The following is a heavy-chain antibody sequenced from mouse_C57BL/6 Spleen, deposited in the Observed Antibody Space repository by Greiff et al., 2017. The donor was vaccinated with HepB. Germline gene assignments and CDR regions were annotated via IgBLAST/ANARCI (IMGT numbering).Heavy chain of an antibody. CDR3: ARESLYYFDY. D-gene: IGHD6-1*01. J-gene: IGHJ2*01. CDR2: INYDGSST. CDR1: GFTFSDYY. Sequence: EVKLVESEGGLVQPGSSMKLSCTASGFTFSDYYMAWVRQVPEKGLEWVANINYDGSSTYYLDSLKSRFIIARDNAKNMLYLQMSSLKSEDTATYYCARESLYYFDYWGQGTTLTVSS. V-gene: IGHV5-16*01.